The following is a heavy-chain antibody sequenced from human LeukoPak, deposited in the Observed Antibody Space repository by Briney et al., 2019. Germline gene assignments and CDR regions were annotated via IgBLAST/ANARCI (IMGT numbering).Heavy chain of an antibody. CDR1: GFTVSSNY. Sequence: GGSLRLSCAASGFTVSSNYMSWVRQAPGKGLEWVSVIYSGGSTYYSDSVKGRFTMSRDNSKNTLYLQMNSLRAEDTAVYYCARGATYCYYGMDVWGQGTTVTVSS. V-gene: IGHV3-66*01. D-gene: IGHD1-26*01. J-gene: IGHJ6*02. CDR3: ARGATYCYYGMDV. CDR2: IYSGGST.